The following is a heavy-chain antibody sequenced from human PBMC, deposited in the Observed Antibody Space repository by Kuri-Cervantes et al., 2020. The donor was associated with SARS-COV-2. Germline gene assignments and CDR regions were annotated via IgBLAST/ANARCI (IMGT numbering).Heavy chain of an antibody. CDR3: ARDGYCSSTSCYSYYYYMDV. CDR2: IKQDGSEK. CDR1: GFTFSSYW. Sequence: GESLKISCAASGFTFSSYWMSWVRQAPGKGLEWVANIKQDGSEKYYVDSVKGRFTISRDNAKNSLYLQMNSLRAEDTVVYYCARDGYCSSTSCYSYYYYMDVWGKGTTVTVSS. J-gene: IGHJ6*03. D-gene: IGHD2-2*03. V-gene: IGHV3-7*01.